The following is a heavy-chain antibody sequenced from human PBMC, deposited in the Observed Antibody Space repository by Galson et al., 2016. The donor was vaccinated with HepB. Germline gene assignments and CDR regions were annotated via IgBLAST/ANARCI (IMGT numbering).Heavy chain of an antibody. D-gene: IGHD6-13*01. CDR2: MNPNSGNT. Sequence: SVKVSCKASGYTFTTYDINWVRQATGRGLQWMAWMNPNSGNTGYAQKFQGRVTMTRSTSISTAYMELSSLTSEDTAVYYCARGPPYSSSWYWDSNGYYHYYRGLDVWGQGTTVTVSS. J-gene: IGHJ6*02. CDR3: ARGPPYSSSWYWDSNGYYHYYRGLDV. V-gene: IGHV1-8*01. CDR1: GYTFTTYD.